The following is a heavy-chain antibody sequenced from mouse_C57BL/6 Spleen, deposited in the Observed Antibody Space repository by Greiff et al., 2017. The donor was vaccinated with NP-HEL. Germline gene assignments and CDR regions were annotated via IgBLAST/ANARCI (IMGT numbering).Heavy chain of an antibody. CDR1: GYTFTDYE. D-gene: IGHD3-2*02. Sequence: QVQLQQSGAELVRPGASVTLSCKASGYTFTDYEMHWVKQTPAHGLAWIGAIDSETGGTAYNQKFKGKAILTADKSSSTAYMELRSLTSEDSAVYYCTRSGDGFAYWGQGTLVTVSA. J-gene: IGHJ3*01. CDR2: IDSETGGT. V-gene: IGHV1-15*01. CDR3: TRSGDGFAY.